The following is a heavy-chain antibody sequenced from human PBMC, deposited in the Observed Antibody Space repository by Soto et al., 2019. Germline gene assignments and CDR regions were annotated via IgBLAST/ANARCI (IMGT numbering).Heavy chain of an antibody. CDR3: ASRIAAAGTSRKNWFDP. V-gene: IGHV4-34*01. D-gene: IGHD6-13*01. J-gene: IGHJ5*02. CDR2: INHSGST. CDR1: GGSFSGYY. Sequence: SETLSLTCAVYGGSFSGYYWSWIRQPPGKGLEWIGEINHSGSTNYNPSLKSRVTISVDTSKNQFSLKLSSVTAADTAVYYCASRIAAAGTSRKNWFDPWGQGTLVTVSS.